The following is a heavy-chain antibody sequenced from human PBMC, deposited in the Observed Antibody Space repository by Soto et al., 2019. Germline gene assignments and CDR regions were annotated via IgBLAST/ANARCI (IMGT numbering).Heavy chain of an antibody. CDR2: INPNSGGT. Sequence: ASVKVSCKASGYTFTGYYMHWVRQAPGQGLEWMGWINPNSGGTDYAQKFQGWVTMTRDTSISTAYMELSRLRSDDTAVYYCARDGPYYYDCSGYPPYVMAVWGQGTTVTVSS. CDR1: GYTFTGYY. V-gene: IGHV1-2*04. D-gene: IGHD3-22*01. CDR3: ARDGPYYYDCSGYPPYVMAV. J-gene: IGHJ6*02.